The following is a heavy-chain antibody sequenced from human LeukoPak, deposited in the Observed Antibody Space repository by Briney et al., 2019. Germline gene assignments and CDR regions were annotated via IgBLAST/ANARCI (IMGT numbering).Heavy chain of an antibody. Sequence: ASVKVSCKASGYTFTSYGISWVRQAPGQGLEWMGWISAYNGNTNYAQKLQGRVTMTRDTSISTAYMELSRLRSDDTAVYYCARDSGYSYGLSYWGQGTLVTVSS. CDR1: GYTFTSYG. CDR3: ARDSGYSYGLSY. CDR2: ISAYNGNT. D-gene: IGHD5-18*01. V-gene: IGHV1-18*01. J-gene: IGHJ4*02.